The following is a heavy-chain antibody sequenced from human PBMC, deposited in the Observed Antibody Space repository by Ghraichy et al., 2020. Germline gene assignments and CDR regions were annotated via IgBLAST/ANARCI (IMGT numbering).Heavy chain of an antibody. D-gene: IGHD4-17*01. J-gene: IGHJ4*02. Sequence: GGSLRLSCAASGFTFGSYWMSWVRQAPGKGLEWVANINQDGSEKYFVDSVKGRFTISRDNAKNSLYLQVNSLRAEDTAVYYCASGDWQYGDRSLDYWGQGTLVTVSS. CDR2: INQDGSEK. CDR1: GFTFGSYW. CDR3: ASGDWQYGDRSLDY. V-gene: IGHV3-7*03.